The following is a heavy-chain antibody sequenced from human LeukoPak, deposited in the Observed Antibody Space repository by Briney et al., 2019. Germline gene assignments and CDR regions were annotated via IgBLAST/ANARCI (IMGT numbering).Heavy chain of an antibody. CDR3: ARAIGYSSGWYLGYYFDY. CDR2: IRFDGSNK. V-gene: IGHV3-30*02. CDR1: GFTFSSYG. D-gene: IGHD6-19*01. J-gene: IGHJ4*02. Sequence: PGGSLRLSCAGSGFTFSSYGMHWVRQAPGKGLEWVAFIRFDGSNKYYADSVKGRFTISRDNAKNSLYLQMNSLRAEDTAVYYCARAIGYSSGWYLGYYFDYWGQGTLVNV.